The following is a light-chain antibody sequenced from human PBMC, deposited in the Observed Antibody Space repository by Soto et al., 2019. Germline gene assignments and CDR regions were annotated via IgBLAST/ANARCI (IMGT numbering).Light chain of an antibody. CDR3: QQYGRSPAWT. Sequence: DIVLTQSPGTLSLSPGERATLSCRASQSVSNSYLAWYQQKPGQDPRLLIYGASIRATGIPDMCSGSGSWTDFTLTISRLEPEAFAVYYCQQYGRSPAWTFGQGTKVEIK. CDR1: QSVSNSY. J-gene: IGKJ1*01. V-gene: IGKV3-20*01. CDR2: GAS.